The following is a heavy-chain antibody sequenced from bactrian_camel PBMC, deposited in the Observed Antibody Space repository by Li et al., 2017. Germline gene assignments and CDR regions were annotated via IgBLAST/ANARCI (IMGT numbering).Heavy chain of an antibody. Sequence: HVQLVESGGGSVQAGGSLTLSCTASRDTANFHCMGWFRQAPGKEREVVAQISHAGTSTYAASVQGRFHISLDNPENTLRLQMNSLKPEDTAMYYCATTRFGVGCSWSFLASSDFRYWGQGTQVTVSS. CDR2: ISHAGTS. V-gene: IGHV3S53*01. CDR3: ATTRFGVGCSWSFLASSDFRY. CDR1: RDTANFHC. J-gene: IGHJ6*01. D-gene: IGHD1*01.